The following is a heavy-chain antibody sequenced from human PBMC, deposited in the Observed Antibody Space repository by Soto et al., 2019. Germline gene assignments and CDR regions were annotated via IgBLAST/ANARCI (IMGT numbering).Heavy chain of an antibody. V-gene: IGHV4-4*02. CDR2: IYHSGST. CDR3: ASHYYDDSTDYYYGMDV. D-gene: IGHD3-22*01. J-gene: IGHJ6*02. CDR1: GASIDSTSW. Sequence: LSLTCAVSGASIDSTSWWTWVRQPPGKGLEWIGEIYHSGSTNYNPSFKSRVTISVAKSKTQFSLKLTSVTAADTAVYYCASHYYDDSTDYYYGMDVWGQGTTVTV.